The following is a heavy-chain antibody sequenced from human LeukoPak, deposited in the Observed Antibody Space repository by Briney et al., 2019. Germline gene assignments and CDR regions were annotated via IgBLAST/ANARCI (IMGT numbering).Heavy chain of an antibody. D-gene: IGHD1-1*01. V-gene: IGHV4-39*01. CDR1: GGSISSSCYY. J-gene: IGHJ4*02. CDR3: ARRRGTGTPEDY. CDR2: IYYSGST. Sequence: SETLSLTCTVSGGSISSSCYYWGWIRQPPGKGLEWIGSIYYSGSTYYNPSLKSRVTISVDTSKNQFSLKLSSVTAADTAVYYCARRRGTGTPEDYWGQGTLVTVSS.